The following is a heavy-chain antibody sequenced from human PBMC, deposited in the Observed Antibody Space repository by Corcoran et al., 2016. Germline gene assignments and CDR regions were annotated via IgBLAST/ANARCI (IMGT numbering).Heavy chain of an antibody. J-gene: IGHJ4*02. Sequence: QVQLVESGGGVVQPGGSLRLSCATSGFTFRGFGMHWVRQAPGKGLEWVAVISYDGSNEYYADSAKGRFIISRDNSENTLYLDMSSLRPEDTAVYYCAKGGWGYASGNYCDSWGQGTLVTVSS. CDR2: ISYDGSNE. CDR3: AKGGWGYASGNYCDS. V-gene: IGHV3-30*18. CDR1: GFTFRGFG. D-gene: IGHD3-10*01.